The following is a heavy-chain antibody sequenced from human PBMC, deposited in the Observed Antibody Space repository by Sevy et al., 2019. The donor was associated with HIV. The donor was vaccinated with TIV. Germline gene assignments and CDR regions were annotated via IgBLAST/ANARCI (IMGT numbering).Heavy chain of an antibody. D-gene: IGHD6-13*01. CDR2: IPYIGST. V-gene: IGHV4-61*01. CDR3: VRDRIDAAGGYFDY. Sequence: SETLSLTCTVSGVSVSSGNYYWTWIRQPPGKGLEWFGYIPYIGSTNYNPSLKSQVTISIDTSKNQLSLRLSSVTATDTAVYYCVRDRIDAAGGYFDYWGQGTLVTVSS. J-gene: IGHJ4*02. CDR1: GVSVSSGNYY.